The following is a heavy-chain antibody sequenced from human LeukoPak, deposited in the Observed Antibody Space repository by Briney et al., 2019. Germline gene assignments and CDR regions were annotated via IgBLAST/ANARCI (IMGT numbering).Heavy chain of an antibody. J-gene: IGHJ4*02. CDR1: GFTFSGSG. V-gene: IGHV3-30*02. CDR2: VHYDGRNK. CDR3: ADRTSDY. Sequence: PGGSLRLSCAASGFTFSGSGMHWVRQPPAKGLEWVAFVHYDGRNKHYADSVRGRFTISRDNSNNTLYLQMTSVRPEDTAVYYCADRTSDYWGQGTRVTVSS. D-gene: IGHD1-14*01.